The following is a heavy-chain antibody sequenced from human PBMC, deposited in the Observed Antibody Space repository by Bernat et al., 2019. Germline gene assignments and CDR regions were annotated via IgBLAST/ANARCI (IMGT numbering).Heavy chain of an antibody. CDR1: GFTVNSNY. V-gene: IGHV3-53*02. D-gene: IGHD4-23*01. CDR2: IYTGGTT. CDR3: ARLITVGPWRFDS. J-gene: IGHJ4*02. Sequence: EVQLVETGGDLIQPGGSLRLSCAASGFTVNSNYMTWVRQTPGKGLEWVSIIYTGGTTYYADSEKGRFTISRDNSKNTLYLQMNSLRAEDTAVYYCARLITVGPWRFDSWGQGTLVTVSS.